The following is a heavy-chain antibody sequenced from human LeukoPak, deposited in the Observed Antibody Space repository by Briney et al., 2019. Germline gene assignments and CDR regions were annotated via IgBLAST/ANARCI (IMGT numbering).Heavy chain of an antibody. V-gene: IGHV3-21*01. CDR2: ISSSSSYI. Sequence: GGSLRLSCAASGFTFSSYSMNWVRQAPGKGLEWVSSISSSSSYIYYADSVKGRSTISRDNAKNSLYLQMNSLRAEDTAVYYCARDRCSSTSCYVTYWGQGTLVTVSS. J-gene: IGHJ4*02. CDR3: ARDRCSSTSCYVTY. CDR1: GFTFSSYS. D-gene: IGHD2-2*01.